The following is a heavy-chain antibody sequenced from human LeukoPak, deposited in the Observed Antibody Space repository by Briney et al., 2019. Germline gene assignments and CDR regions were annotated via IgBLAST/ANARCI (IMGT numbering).Heavy chain of an antibody. CDR2: INHSGST. V-gene: IGHV4-34*01. CDR1: GGSFSGYY. J-gene: IGHJ4*02. D-gene: IGHD1-1*01. CDR3: ARSTTGTTRYSDY. Sequence: SETLSLTCAVYGGSFSGYYWSWIRQPPGKGLEWIGEINHSGSTNYNPSLKSRVTISVDTSKNQFSLKLSSVTAADTAVYYCARSTTGTTRYSDYWGQGTLVTVSS.